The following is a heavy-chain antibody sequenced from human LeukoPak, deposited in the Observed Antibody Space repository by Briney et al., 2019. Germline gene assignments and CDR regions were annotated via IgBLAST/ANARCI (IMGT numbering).Heavy chain of an antibody. D-gene: IGHD7-27*01. CDR3: ARGNWGSYAFDI. Sequence: SETLSLTCTVSGGSISSYYWSWIRQPPGKGLEWIGYIYYSGSTNYNPSLKSRVTISVDTSKNQFSLKLSSVTAADTAVYYCARGNWGSYAFDIWDQGTMVTVSS. J-gene: IGHJ3*02. CDR2: IYYSGST. CDR1: GGSISSYY. V-gene: IGHV4-59*01.